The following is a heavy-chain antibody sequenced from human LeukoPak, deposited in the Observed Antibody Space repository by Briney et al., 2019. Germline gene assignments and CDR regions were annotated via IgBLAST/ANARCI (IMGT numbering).Heavy chain of an antibody. Sequence: SVKVSCKASGATFGSHSISWVRQAPGQGLEWVGGIVPMFGTDVYAQRFQGRVTVTADESTTTAYMELISLTSEDTAMYYCARDLLSVDNYDALDIWGQGTMVTVSS. CDR3: ARDLLSVDNYDALDI. D-gene: IGHD5-12*01. CDR2: IVPMFGTD. CDR1: GATFGSHS. V-gene: IGHV1-69*13. J-gene: IGHJ3*02.